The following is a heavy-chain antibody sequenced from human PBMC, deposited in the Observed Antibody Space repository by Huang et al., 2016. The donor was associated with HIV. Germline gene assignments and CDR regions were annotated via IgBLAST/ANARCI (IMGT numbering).Heavy chain of an antibody. CDR3: AKGGSAAAVLDF. CDR1: GFTFSSYG. V-gene: IGHV3-30*18. D-gene: IGHD6-13*01. Sequence: QVQLVEYGGGVVQPGRSLRISCSASGFTFSSYGMHWVRQAPGKGLVWVAVISYDAKTKYYADSVKGRFSISRDNSKTTVYLQLNSLRLEDTAVYYCAKGGSAAAVLDFWGQGTLVTVSS. CDR2: ISYDAKTK. J-gene: IGHJ4*02.